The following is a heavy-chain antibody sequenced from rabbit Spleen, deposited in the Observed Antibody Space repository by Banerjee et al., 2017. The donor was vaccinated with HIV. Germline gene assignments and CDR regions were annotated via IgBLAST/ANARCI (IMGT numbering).Heavy chain of an antibody. CDR1: GFSFSSSYY. CDR2: IYTGSSGPT. V-gene: IGHV1S45*01. CDR3: ARDSGTSFSTYGMDL. D-gene: IGHD8-1*01. J-gene: IGHJ6*01. Sequence: QEQLEESGGDLVKPEGSLTLTCTASGFSFSSSYYMCWVRQAPGKGLEWIGCIYTGSSGPTYYAGRAKGRFTISKTSSTTVTLQMTSLTAADTATYFCARDSGTSFSTYGMDLWGQGTLVTVS.